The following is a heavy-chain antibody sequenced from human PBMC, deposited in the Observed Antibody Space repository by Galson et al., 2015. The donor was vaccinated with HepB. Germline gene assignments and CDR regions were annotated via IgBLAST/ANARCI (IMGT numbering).Heavy chain of an antibody. CDR2: INPNGGGT. Sequence: SVKVSCKASGYTFTGYYMHWVRQAPGQGLEWMGWINPNGGGTNFAQNFQGRVTMTRDTSISTAYMELSRLRSDDTAVYYCARQAGTTTAFDYWGQGTLVTVSS. J-gene: IGHJ4*02. V-gene: IGHV1-2*02. CDR1: GYTFTGYY. D-gene: IGHD1-7*01. CDR3: ARQAGTTTAFDY.